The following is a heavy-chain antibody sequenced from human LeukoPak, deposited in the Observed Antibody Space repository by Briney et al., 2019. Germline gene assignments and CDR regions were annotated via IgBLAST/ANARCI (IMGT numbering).Heavy chain of an antibody. CDR2: IYYSGST. Sequence: SETLSLTCTVSGGSISSYYWSWIRQPPGKGLEWIGYIYYSGSTNYNPSLKSRVTISVDTSKNQFSLTLSSVTAADTAVYYCARFEVSGYYLFDYWGQGTLVTVSS. CDR3: ARFEVSGYYLFDY. V-gene: IGHV4-59*08. CDR1: GGSISSYY. J-gene: IGHJ4*02. D-gene: IGHD3-3*01.